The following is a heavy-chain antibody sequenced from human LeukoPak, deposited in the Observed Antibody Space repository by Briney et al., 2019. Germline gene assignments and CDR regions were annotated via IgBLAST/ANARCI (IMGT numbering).Heavy chain of an antibody. CDR1: GFTFSSYS. Sequence: GGSLRLSCVASGFTFSSYSMNWVRQAPGKGLEWVSSISSSSGYIYYADSVKGRFTISRDNAKNSLYLQMNSLRAEDTAVYYCARDQGSGKLDYWGQGTLVTVSS. D-gene: IGHD1-26*01. V-gene: IGHV3-21*01. J-gene: IGHJ4*02. CDR3: ARDQGSGKLDY. CDR2: ISSSSGYI.